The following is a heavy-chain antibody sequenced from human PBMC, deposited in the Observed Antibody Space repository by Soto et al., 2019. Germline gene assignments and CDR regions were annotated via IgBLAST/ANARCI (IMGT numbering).Heavy chain of an antibody. J-gene: IGHJ4*02. V-gene: IGHV3-53*01. CDR3: AREYCTNGVCFNFDY. CDR2: IYSGGST. Sequence: PGGSLRLSCAASGFTVSSNYMSWVRQAPGKGLEWVSVIYSGGSTYYADSVKGRFTIPRDNSKNTLYLQMNSLRAEDTAVYYCAREYCTNGVCFNFDYWGQGTLVTVSS. CDR1: GFTVSSNY. D-gene: IGHD2-8*01.